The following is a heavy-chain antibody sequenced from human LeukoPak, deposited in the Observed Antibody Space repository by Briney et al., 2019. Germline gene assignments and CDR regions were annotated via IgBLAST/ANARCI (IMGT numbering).Heavy chain of an antibody. D-gene: IGHD3-22*01. CDR1: GFTFDDYA. CDR3: AKALYYDSSGNAPVDY. V-gene: IGHV3-9*01. J-gene: IGHJ4*02. Sequence: SLRLSCAASGFTFDDYAMHWVRQAPGKGLEWVSGISWNSGSIGYADSVKGRFTISRDNAKNSLYLQMNSLRAEDTALYYCAKALYYDSSGNAPVDYWGQGTLVTVSS. CDR2: ISWNSGSI.